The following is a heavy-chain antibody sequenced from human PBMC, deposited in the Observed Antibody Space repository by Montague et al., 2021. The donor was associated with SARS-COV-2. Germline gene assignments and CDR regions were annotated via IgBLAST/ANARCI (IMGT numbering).Heavy chain of an antibody. CDR1: GFTFSSYA. J-gene: IGHJ6*02. D-gene: IGHD3-9*01. V-gene: IGHV3-30-3*01. CDR3: ARDPFYYDILTGYIYPAYYYYYGMDV. CDR2: ISYDGSNK. Sequence: SLRLSCAASGFTFSSYAMHWARQAPGKGLEWVAVISYDGSNKYYADSVKGRFTISRDNSKNTLYLQMNSLRAEDTAVYYCARDPFYYDILTGYIYPAYYYYYGMDVWGQGTTVTVSS.